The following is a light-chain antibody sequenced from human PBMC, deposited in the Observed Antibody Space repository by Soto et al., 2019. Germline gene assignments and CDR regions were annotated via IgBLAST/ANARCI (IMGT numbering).Light chain of an antibody. CDR2: VEGSGSY. J-gene: IGLJ3*02. CDR3: ETWDNNTWV. V-gene: IGLV4-60*02. Sequence: QLVLTQSSSASASLGSSVRLTCTLSSGHSSYSIAWHQQQPGKAPRFLMKVEGSGSYDKGSGIPDRFSGSSSGADRYLTISDLQFEDEADYFCETWDNNTWVFGGGTKVTVL. CDR1: SGHSSYS.